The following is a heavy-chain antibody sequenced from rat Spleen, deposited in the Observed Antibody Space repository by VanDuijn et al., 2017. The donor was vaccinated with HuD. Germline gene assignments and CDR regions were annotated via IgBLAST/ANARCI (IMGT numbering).Heavy chain of an antibody. V-gene: IGHV5-7*01. CDR3: ARQGWFAY. Sequence: EVQLMESGGDLVRPGRSLKLSCAASGFTFSDYNMAWVRQAPKKGLEWVATISYDGSSTYYRDSVKGRFTISRDNAKSTLYLQMDSLRSEDTATYYCARQGWFAYWGQGTLVTVSS. CDR1: GFTFSDYN. J-gene: IGHJ3*01. CDR2: ISYDGSST.